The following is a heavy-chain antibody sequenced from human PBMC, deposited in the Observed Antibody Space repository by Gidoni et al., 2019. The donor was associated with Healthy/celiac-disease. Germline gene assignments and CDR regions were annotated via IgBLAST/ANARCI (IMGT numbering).Heavy chain of an antibody. CDR2: ISSSSSYI. CDR3: ARGEKVGATKPLDY. V-gene: IGHV3-21*01. D-gene: IGHD1-26*01. J-gene: IGHJ4*02. CDR1: GFTFSSYS. Sequence: EVQLVESGGGLVKPGGSLRLSCAASGFTFSSYSMNWVRQAPGKGLEWVSSISSSSSYIYYADAGKGRFTISRDNAKNSLYLKMNSLRAEDTAVYYCARGEKVGATKPLDYWGQGTLVTVSS.